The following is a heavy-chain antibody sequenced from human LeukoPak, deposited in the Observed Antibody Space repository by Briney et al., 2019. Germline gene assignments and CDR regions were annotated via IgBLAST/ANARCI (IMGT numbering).Heavy chain of an antibody. CDR1: GGSFSGYY. CDR2: INHSGST. V-gene: IGHV4-34*01. J-gene: IGHJ4*02. D-gene: IGHD3-9*01. Sequence: PSETLSLTCAVYGGSFSGYYWSWIRQPPGKGLEWIGEINHSGSTNYNPSLKSRVTISVDTSKNQFSLKLSSVTAADTAVYYCARGPPSDWLSHSPYYFDYWGQGTLVTVSS. CDR3: ARGPPSDWLSHSPYYFDY.